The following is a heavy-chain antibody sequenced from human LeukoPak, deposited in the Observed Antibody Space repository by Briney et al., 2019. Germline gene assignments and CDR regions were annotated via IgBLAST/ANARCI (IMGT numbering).Heavy chain of an antibody. D-gene: IGHD5-12*01. CDR1: GGSISSGASY. CDR2: IHHSGST. CDR3: TRSSRSGYDTFDC. J-gene: IGHJ4*02. V-gene: IGHV4-31*03. Sequence: PSETLSLTCTVSGGSISSGASYWSWIRQLPGKGLEWIGYIHHSGSTYYNPSLKSRVSISLDTSKNQVSLNLTSVTAADTAVYYCTRSSRSGYDTFDCWGQGTLVTVSS.